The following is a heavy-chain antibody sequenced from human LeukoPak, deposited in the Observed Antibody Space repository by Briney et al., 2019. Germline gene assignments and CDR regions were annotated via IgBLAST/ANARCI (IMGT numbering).Heavy chain of an antibody. CDR2: INAGNGNT. CDR1: GYTFTSYA. CDR3: ARSQGEYQLPYFDY. Sequence: ASVTVSCKASGYTFTSYAMHWVRQAPGQRLEWMGWINAGNGNTKYSQKFQGRVTITRDTSASTAYMELSSLRSEDTAVYYCARSQGEYQLPYFDYWGQGTLVTVSS. D-gene: IGHD2-2*01. J-gene: IGHJ4*02. V-gene: IGHV1-3*01.